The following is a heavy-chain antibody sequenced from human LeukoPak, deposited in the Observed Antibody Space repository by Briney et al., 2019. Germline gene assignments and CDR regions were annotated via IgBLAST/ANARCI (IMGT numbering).Heavy chain of an antibody. CDR3: ARVSYSSSWYTYWYFDL. J-gene: IGHJ2*01. V-gene: IGHV4-59*08. CDR1: GGSISSYY. Sequence: KTSETLSLTCTVSGGSISSYYWSWIRQPPGKGLEWIGYIYYSGSTNYNPSLKSRVTISVDTSKNQFSLKLSSVSAADTAVYYCARVSYSSSWYTYWYFDLWGRGTLVTVSS. CDR2: IYYSGST. D-gene: IGHD6-13*01.